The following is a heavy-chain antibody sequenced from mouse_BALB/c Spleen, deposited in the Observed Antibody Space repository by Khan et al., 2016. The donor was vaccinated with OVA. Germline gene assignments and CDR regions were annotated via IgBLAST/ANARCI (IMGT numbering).Heavy chain of an antibody. CDR2: ISNSGSS. V-gene: IGHV3-2*02. D-gene: IGHD1-2*01. Sequence: VQLQESGPGLVKPSQSLSLTCTVTGYSITSCYGWNWIQQPPGNTLELVGHISNSGSSNYDPALKSRITITRDTSKNQFFLQLNSVTTEDTTTYYCARTARVNYWGQGTSLTVSS. CDR1: GYSITSCYG. CDR3: ARTARVNY. J-gene: IGHJ2*02.